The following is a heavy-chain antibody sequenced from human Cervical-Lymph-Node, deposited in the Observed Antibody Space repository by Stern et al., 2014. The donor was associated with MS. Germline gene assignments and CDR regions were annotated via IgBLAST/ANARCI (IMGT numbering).Heavy chain of an antibody. Sequence: VQLVQSGPEVKRPGESLKISCQASGYTFTSYWIGWVRQMPGKGLEWIAIIFPGGPDIRNSPYFKGQVTIQADKSSSTAYLQWNNLKASDSAIYYCARQRYFDYWGQGTLVTVSS. CDR3: ARQRYFDY. CDR2: IFPGGPDI. J-gene: IGHJ4*02. V-gene: IGHV5-51*01. CDR1: GYTFTSYW.